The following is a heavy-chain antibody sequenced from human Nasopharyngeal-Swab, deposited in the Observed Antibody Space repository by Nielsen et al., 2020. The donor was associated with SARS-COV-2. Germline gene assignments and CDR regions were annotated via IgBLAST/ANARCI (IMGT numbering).Heavy chain of an antibody. CDR3: ARAQNVLRFLEWTQPFDY. CDR2: ISSSSSYI. D-gene: IGHD3-3*01. J-gene: IGHJ4*02. Sequence: VRQMPGKGLEWVSSISSSSSYIYYADSVKGRFTISRDNAKNSLYLQMNSLRAEDTAVYYCARAQNVLRFLEWTQPFDYWGRGTLVPSPQ. V-gene: IGHV3-21*01.